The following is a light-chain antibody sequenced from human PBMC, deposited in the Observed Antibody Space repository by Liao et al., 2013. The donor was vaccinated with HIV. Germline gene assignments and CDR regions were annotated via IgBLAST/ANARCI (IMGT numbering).Light chain of an antibody. CDR3: QIWDGNSDEYV. Sequence: SYELTQPPSMSVSPGQTARITCSGDALPKQQVYWYQQKTGQAPVQVIFFDSERPSGIPERFSGSNSGSTATLTISRVEVGDEADYYCQIWDGNSDEYVFGAGTRVTVL. CDR2: FDS. J-gene: IGLJ1*01. CDR1: ALPKQQ. V-gene: IGLV3-21*02.